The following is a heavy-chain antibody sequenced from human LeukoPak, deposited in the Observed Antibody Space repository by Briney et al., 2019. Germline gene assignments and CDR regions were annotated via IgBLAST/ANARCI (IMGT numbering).Heavy chain of an antibody. J-gene: IGHJ6*02. Sequence: NYNPSLKRRVTISVATSKNQFSLKLSSVTAADTAVYYCARAYYYDSSGYWGPIRSYYGMDVWGQGTTVTVSS. CDR3: ARAYYYDSSGYWGPIRSYYGMDV. V-gene: IGHV4-59*01. D-gene: IGHD3-22*01.